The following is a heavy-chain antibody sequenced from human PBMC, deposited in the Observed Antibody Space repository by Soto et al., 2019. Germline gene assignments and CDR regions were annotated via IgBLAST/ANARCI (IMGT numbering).Heavy chain of an antibody. Sequence: GSLRLSCAASGFTFCSYWMHWVRQAPGKGLVWVSRVNSDGSDTTYADSVKGRFTISRDNSKNTLYLQMNSLRAEDTAVYNCAKEPVGPDWYFDLWGRGTLVTVSS. CDR2: VNSDGSDT. J-gene: IGHJ2*01. CDR3: AKEPVGPDWYFDL. V-gene: IGHV3-74*01. CDR1: GFTFCSYW.